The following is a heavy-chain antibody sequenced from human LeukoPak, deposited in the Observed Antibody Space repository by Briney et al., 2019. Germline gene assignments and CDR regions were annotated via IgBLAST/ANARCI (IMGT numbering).Heavy chain of an antibody. CDR3: ARDLSLRLPHYYYYMDV. CDR1: GGSTSSYY. D-gene: IGHD5-12*01. J-gene: IGHJ6*03. CDR2: IYTSGST. V-gene: IGHV4-4*07. Sequence: SETLSLTCTVSGGSTSSYYWSWIRQPAGKGLEWIGRIYTSGSTNYNPSLKSRVTMSVDTSKNQFSLKLSSVTAADTAVYYCARDLSLRLPHYYYYMDVWGKGTTVTVSS.